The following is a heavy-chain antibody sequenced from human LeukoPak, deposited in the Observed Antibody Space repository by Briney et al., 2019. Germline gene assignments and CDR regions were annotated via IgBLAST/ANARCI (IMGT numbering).Heavy chain of an antibody. CDR3: TTTHNYFNSRAYFTSRDY. V-gene: IGHV3-15*01. CDR2: IKSRSDGGTI. D-gene: IGHD3-22*01. Sequence: PGGSLRLSCAASGLSFSEAGLTWIRQAPGGRLEWVGRIKSRSDGGTIDYAALVKGRFTISRDDSKATFYLQTSSLKTEDTAVYYCTTTHNYFNSRAYFTSRDYWGQGTLVTVSS. J-gene: IGHJ4*02. CDR1: GLSFSEAG.